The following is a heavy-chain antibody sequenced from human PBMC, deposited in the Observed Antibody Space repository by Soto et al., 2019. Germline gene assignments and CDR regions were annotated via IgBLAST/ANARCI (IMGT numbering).Heavy chain of an antibody. D-gene: IGHD3-3*01. V-gene: IGHV4-30-2*01. Sequence: QLQLQESGSGLVKPSQTLSLTCAVSGVSISSDGYSWSWIRQPPGKGLEWIGFINQSGSTYYNPSPKGRGTMSVDRSKNQFSLKLTSVTAADTAVYYCARAYYDFWTSYPYGMDAWGQGTTVTVSS. CDR1: GVSISSDGYS. CDR2: INQSGST. CDR3: ARAYYDFWTSYPYGMDA. J-gene: IGHJ6*02.